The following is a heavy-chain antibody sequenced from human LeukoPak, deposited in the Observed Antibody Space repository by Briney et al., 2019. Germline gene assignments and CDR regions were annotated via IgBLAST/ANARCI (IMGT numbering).Heavy chain of an antibody. V-gene: IGHV3-48*01. CDR1: GFTFSGYG. J-gene: IGHJ6*03. CDR3: TSDSRGDPGYYYYYYMDV. D-gene: IGHD4-11*01. Sequence: GGSLRLSCATSGFTFSGYGMHWVRQAPGKGLDWVSFISSSSSTIYYADSVKGRFTLSRDNAKNSLYLQMNSLKTEDTAVYYCTSDSRGDPGYYYYYYMDVWGKGTTVTVSS. CDR2: ISSSSSTI.